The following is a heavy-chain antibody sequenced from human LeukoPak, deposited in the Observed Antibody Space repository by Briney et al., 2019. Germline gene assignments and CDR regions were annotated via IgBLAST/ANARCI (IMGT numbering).Heavy chain of an antibody. Sequence: PGGSLRLSCTASGFTFGDYAMSWFRQAPGKGLEWVSGISGSGDNTYNADSVKGRFTISRDNSKRMVYLQMNNLRAEDTAVYFCAKDRVVRGIMGAFDPWGQGTLVTVSS. CDR1: GFTFGDYA. J-gene: IGHJ5*02. CDR2: ISGSGDNT. CDR3: AKDRVVRGIMGAFDP. D-gene: IGHD3-10*01. V-gene: IGHV3-23*01.